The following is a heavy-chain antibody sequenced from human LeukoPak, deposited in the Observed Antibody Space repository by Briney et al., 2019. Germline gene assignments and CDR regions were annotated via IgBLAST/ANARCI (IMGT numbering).Heavy chain of an antibody. CDR1: GFTFTSYA. V-gene: IGHV3-23*01. Sequence: PGGSLRLSCAASGFTFTSYAVSWVRQAPGKGLEWVSAISGSGGSTYYADSVKGRFTFSRDNSKNTLYLQMNSLRAEDTAVYYCAKDRRAHWGYFDYWGQGTLVTVSS. J-gene: IGHJ4*02. CDR3: AKDRRAHWGYFDY. CDR2: ISGSGGST. D-gene: IGHD7-27*01.